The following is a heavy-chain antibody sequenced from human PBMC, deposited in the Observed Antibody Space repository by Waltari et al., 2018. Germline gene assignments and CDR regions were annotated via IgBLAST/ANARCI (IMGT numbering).Heavy chain of an antibody. CDR3: APLPGGSGQTFDY. V-gene: IGHV1-69-2*01. J-gene: IGHJ4*02. D-gene: IGHD3-10*01. Sequence: EVQLVQSGAEVTQPGATVKISCKASGHTFHDSFMHWVQQAPGKGLEWVGRIDPEDGETVYAEKFQGRVTITADTSTDTSYLELSSLRSDDTAVYYCAPLPGGSGQTFDYWGQGTLLTVSS. CDR2: IDPEDGET. CDR1: GHTFHDSF.